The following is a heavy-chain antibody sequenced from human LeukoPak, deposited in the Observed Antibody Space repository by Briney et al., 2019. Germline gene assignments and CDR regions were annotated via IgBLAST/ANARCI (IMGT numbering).Heavy chain of an antibody. CDR1: GFTFSSYA. Sequence: GGSPRLSCAASGFTFSSYAMSWVRQAPGKGLEWVSAISGSGGSTYYADSVKGRFTISRDNSKNTLYLQMNSLRAEDTAVYYCAKLPSGSSGSPLDYWGQGTLVTVSS. D-gene: IGHD6-19*01. J-gene: IGHJ4*02. V-gene: IGHV3-23*01. CDR3: AKLPSGSSGSPLDY. CDR2: ISGSGGST.